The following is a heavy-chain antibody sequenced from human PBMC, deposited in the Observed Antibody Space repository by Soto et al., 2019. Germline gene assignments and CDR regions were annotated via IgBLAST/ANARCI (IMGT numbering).Heavy chain of an antibody. Sequence: PGGSLRLSCAASGFTVSSNYMSWVRQAPGKGLEWVSVIYSGGSTYYADSVKGRFTISRDNSKNTLYLQMNSLRAEDTAVYYCARDVPDYGDYVNCFDYWGQGTLVTVSS. D-gene: IGHD4-17*01. CDR3: ARDVPDYGDYVNCFDY. V-gene: IGHV3-66*01. J-gene: IGHJ4*02. CDR2: IYSGGST. CDR1: GFTVSSNY.